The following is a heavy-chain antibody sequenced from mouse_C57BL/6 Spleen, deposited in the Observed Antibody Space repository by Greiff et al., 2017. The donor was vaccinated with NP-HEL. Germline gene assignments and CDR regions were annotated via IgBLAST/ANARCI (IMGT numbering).Heavy chain of an antibody. J-gene: IGHJ4*01. CDR1: GYTFTSYW. Sequence: QVQLKQPGAELVKPGASVKLSCKASGYTFTSYWMHWVKQRPGQGLEWIGMIHPNSGSTNYNEKFKSKATLTVDKSSSTAYMQLSSLTSEDSAVYYCAREGYDYDVEGYYAMDYWGQGTSVTVSS. V-gene: IGHV1-64*01. CDR3: AREGYDYDVEGYYAMDY. D-gene: IGHD2-4*01. CDR2: IHPNSGST.